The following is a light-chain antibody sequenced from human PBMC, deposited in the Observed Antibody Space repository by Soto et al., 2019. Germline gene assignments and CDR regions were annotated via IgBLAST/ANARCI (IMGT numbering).Light chain of an antibody. CDR2: DTS. J-gene: IGKJ5*01. V-gene: IGKV3-20*01. CDR3: QQYGSSPRT. Sequence: EIVLTQSPGTLSLSPGERATLSCRASQSVSSSYLAWYQQKPGQAPRLLIYDTSSRATGVPDRYSASGSGTDFTLTISRLEPEDFAVFFCQQYGSSPRTFGQGTRLEIK. CDR1: QSVSSSY.